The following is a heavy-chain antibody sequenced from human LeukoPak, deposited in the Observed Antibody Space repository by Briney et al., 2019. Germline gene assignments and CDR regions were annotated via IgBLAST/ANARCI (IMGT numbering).Heavy chain of an antibody. Sequence: GGSLRLSCVTSGFTFSNSWMTWVRQAPGKGLEWVANMNPDGSGKYYVDSVKGRFIVSRDNAKNSVYLQMNSLRAEDTAVYYCARVRGPTVTTWYFDLWGRGTLVTVSS. V-gene: IGHV3-7*01. CDR3: ARVRGPTVTTWYFDL. CDR1: GFTFSNSW. J-gene: IGHJ2*01. CDR2: MNPDGSGK. D-gene: IGHD4-17*01.